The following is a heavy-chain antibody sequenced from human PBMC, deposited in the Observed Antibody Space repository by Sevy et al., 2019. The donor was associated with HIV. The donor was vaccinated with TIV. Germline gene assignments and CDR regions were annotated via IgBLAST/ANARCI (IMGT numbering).Heavy chain of an antibody. CDR3: ATGSQLTNDY. CDR1: GFTFSSYS. V-gene: IGHV3-21*01. CDR2: ISSSSSYI. D-gene: IGHD6-13*01. Sequence: GGSLRLSCAASGFTFSSYSMNWVRQAPGKGLEWVSSISSSSSYIYYADSVKGRFTISTDNAKNSLYLQMNSLRAEDTAVYYCATGSQLTNDYWGQGTLVTVSS. J-gene: IGHJ4*02.